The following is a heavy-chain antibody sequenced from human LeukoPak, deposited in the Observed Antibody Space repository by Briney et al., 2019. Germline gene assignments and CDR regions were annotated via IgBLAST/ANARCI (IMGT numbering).Heavy chain of an antibody. D-gene: IGHD6-19*01. CDR3: ARDPRIAVAGKYFDY. Sequence: ASVKVSCKASGYTFTGYYMHWVRQAPGQGLEWMGRINPNSGGTNYAHKFQGRVTMTRDTSISTAYMEPSRLRPDDTAVYYCARDPRIAVAGKYFDYWGQGTLVTVSS. CDR1: GYTFTGYY. V-gene: IGHV1-2*06. J-gene: IGHJ4*02. CDR2: INPNSGGT.